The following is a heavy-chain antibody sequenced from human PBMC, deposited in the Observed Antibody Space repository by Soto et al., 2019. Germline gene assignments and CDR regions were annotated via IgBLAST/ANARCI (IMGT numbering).Heavy chain of an antibody. Sequence: SVKVSCKASGGTFSSFAIRWVRQAPGEGLEWMGGIIPISGAPNYAQKLQGGVTITADEATSTAYMELSSLRSEDTAVYYCARGVSRSGRKAARARYYCYGMDFWGQGTTVTVSS. CDR1: GGTFSSFA. V-gene: IGHV1-69*13. CDR3: ARGVSRSGRKAARARYYCYGMDF. CDR2: IIPISGAP. J-gene: IGHJ6*02. D-gene: IGHD6-6*01.